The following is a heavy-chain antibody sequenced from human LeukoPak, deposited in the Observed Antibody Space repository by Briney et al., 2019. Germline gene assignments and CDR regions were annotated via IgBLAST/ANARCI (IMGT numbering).Heavy chain of an antibody. CDR1: GGSFSGYY. CDR3: ARAADWSTGWFDP. D-gene: IGHD3-9*01. V-gene: IGHV4-59*01. J-gene: IGHJ5*02. CDR2: IYYSGST. Sequence: SETLSLTCAVYGGSFSGYYWSWIRQPPGKGLEWIGYIYYSGSTNYNPSLKSRVTISVDTSKNQFSLKLSSVTAADTAVYYCARAADWSTGWFDPWGQGTLVTVSS.